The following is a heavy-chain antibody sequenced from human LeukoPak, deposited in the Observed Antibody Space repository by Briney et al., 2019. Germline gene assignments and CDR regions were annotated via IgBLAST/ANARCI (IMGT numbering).Heavy chain of an antibody. CDR1: GYTFSSYG. CDR2: ITATCSST. D-gene: IGHD3-22*01. Sequence: GGSLRLSCAASGYTFSSYGMSWVRQAPGKGLEWVSAITATCSSTHDADSVKGRFTISRDNSKNTLYLQMNSLRAEDTAVYYCAKPSVTLYYYDSSGYGYYFDYWGQGTLVTVSS. V-gene: IGHV3-23*01. J-gene: IGHJ4*02. CDR3: AKPSVTLYYYDSSGYGYYFDY.